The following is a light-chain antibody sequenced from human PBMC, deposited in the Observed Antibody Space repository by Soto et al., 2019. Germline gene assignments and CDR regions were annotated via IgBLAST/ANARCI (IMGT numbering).Light chain of an antibody. Sequence: DIQMTQSPSSLSASVGDRVTITCRASQSISSYLNWYQQKPGKAPKLLIYAASSLQSGVPSRFSGSGSGTDFPLTISRLQPEDFATYYWQQSYSTPPFTFGPGTKVDIK. V-gene: IGKV1-39*01. J-gene: IGKJ3*01. CDR1: QSISSY. CDR2: AAS. CDR3: QQSYSTPPFT.